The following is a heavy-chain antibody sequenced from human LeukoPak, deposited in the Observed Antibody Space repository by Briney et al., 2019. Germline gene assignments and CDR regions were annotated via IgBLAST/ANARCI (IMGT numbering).Heavy chain of an antibody. CDR2: IWYDGTYK. CDR1: GFSFNTYG. V-gene: IGHV3-33*06. CDR3: AKIRLYYFDY. Sequence: GTSLRLSCAASGFSFNTYGMHWVRQAPGKGLEWVAIIWYDGTYKYYADSVKGRFTISRDNSKNTLYLQMNSLRAEDTAVYYCAKIRLYYFDYWGQGTLVTVSS. J-gene: IGHJ4*02. D-gene: IGHD3-3*02.